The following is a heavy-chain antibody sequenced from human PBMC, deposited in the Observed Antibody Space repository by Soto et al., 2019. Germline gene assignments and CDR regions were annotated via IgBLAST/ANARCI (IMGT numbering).Heavy chain of an antibody. CDR2: ISSSSSTI. V-gene: IGHV3-48*01. D-gene: IGHD6-13*01. J-gene: IGHJ5*02. CDR3: ARHPERIAQIGWFDP. CDR1: GFTVYIYS. Sequence: GRSLRVSCAAAGFTVYIYSMNWVRKAPGKGLEWVSYISSSSSTIYYADSVKGRFTISRDNAKNSLYLQMNSLRAEDTAVYYCARHPERIAQIGWFDPWGQGTLVTVSS.